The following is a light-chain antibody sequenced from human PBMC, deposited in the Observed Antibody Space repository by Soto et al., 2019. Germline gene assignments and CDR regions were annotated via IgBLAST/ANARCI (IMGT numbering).Light chain of an antibody. CDR3: QQYNNWPPWT. CDR1: QSVSSY. V-gene: IGKV3-15*01. J-gene: IGKJ1*01. Sequence: EIVMTQSPATLSVSPGERATLSCRASQSVSSYLAGYQQKPGQAPRILIYGASTRATGITARFSGSGSGTEFTLTISSLQSEDFAVYYCQQYNNWPPWTFGKGTKVEIK. CDR2: GAS.